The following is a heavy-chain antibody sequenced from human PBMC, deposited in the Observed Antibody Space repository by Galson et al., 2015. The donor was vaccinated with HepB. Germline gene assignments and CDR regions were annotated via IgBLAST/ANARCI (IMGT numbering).Heavy chain of an antibody. D-gene: IGHD4-17*01. CDR3: ARLSMTTVTHG. CDR1: GFTFSSYA. V-gene: IGHV3-30-3*01. Sequence: SLRLSCAASGFTFSSYAMHWVRQAPGKGLEWVAVISYDGSNKYYADSVKGRFTISRDNSKNTLYLQMNSLRAEDTAVYYCARLSMTTVTHGWGQGTLVTVSS. J-gene: IGHJ4*02. CDR2: ISYDGSNK.